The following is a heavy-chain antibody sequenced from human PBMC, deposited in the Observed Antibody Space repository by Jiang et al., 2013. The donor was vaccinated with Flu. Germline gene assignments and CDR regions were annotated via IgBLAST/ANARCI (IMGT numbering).Heavy chain of an antibody. Sequence: GAEVKKPGESLKISCQGSGYTFTAYWVGWVRQMPGKGLEWMGVIYPGDSDARYNPSFRGQVTISADKSISTAYLQWSSLKASDTAIYYCARHGFGDDYLRGYYTGNNFYYGMDVWGQGTTVIVSS. CDR1: GYTFTAYW. D-gene: IGHD3-3*01. CDR3: ARHGFGDDYLRGYYTGNNFYYGMDV. V-gene: IGHV5-51*01. J-gene: IGHJ6*02. CDR2: IYPGDSDA.